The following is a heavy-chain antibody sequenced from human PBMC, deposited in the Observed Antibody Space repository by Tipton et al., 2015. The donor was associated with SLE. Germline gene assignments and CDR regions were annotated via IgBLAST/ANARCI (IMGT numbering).Heavy chain of an antibody. CDR1: GFTFSSYG. Sequence: SLRLSCAASGFTFSSYGMHWVRKAPGKGLEWVAVIWYDGSNKYYADSVKGRFTISRDNSKNTLYLQMNSLRAEDTAVYYCATGAVACTLFDYWGQGTLVTVSS. CDR2: IWYDGSNK. D-gene: IGHD6-19*01. CDR3: ATGAVACTLFDY. V-gene: IGHV3-33*01. J-gene: IGHJ4*02.